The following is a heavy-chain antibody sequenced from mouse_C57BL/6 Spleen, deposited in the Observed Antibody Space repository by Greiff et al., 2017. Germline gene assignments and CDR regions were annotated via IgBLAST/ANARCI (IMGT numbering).Heavy chain of an antibody. Sequence: QVTLKVSGPGILQPSQTLSLTCSFSGFSLSTFGMGVGWIRQPSGKGLEWLAHIWWDDDKYYNPALKSRLTISKDTSKNQVFLKIANVDTADTATYYCALVRYDYDPGYYAMDYWGQGTSVTVSS. CDR1: GFSLSTFGMG. CDR3: ALVRYDYDPGYYAMDY. CDR2: IWWDDDK. J-gene: IGHJ4*01. V-gene: IGHV8-8*01. D-gene: IGHD2-4*01.